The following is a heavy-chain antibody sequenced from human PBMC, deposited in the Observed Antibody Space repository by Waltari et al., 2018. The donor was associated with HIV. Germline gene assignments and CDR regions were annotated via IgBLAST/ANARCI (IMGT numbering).Heavy chain of an antibody. D-gene: IGHD3-9*01. V-gene: IGHV1-18*03. CDR1: GYGFSSYG. CDR3: ARGGGDWLSETHYYSGMDV. J-gene: IGHJ6*02. Sequence: VQLVQSATEVTKPGASVRVSCKTSGYGFSSYGISWVRRAPGRGLQWLACVFVFDGNTKVARNFEGRGRLTIDTSTRTGYFEVRNVTFDDMGIYYCARGGGDWLSETHYYSGMDVWGQGTTVIVSS. CDR2: VFVFDGNT.